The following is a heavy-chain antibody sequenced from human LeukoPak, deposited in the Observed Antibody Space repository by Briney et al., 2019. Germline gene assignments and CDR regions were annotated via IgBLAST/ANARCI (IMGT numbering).Heavy chain of an antibody. CDR2: IYYSGST. J-gene: IGHJ4*02. CDR1: GGSISSGGYY. Sequence: SETLSLTCTVSGGSISSGGYYWSWIRQHPGKGLEWIGYIYYSGSTYYNPSLKSRVTISVDTSKNQFSLKLSSVTAADTAVYYCARAHYSDSNAYRLDPPHFDCWGQGTLVTVSS. D-gene: IGHD3-22*01. CDR3: ARAHYSDSNAYRLDPPHFDC. V-gene: IGHV4-31*03.